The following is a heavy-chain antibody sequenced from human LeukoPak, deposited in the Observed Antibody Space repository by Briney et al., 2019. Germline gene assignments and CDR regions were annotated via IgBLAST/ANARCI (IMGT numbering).Heavy chain of an antibody. CDR2: ISWNSGSI. CDR3: AKDIQYSSSSTFDY. V-gene: IGHV3-9*01. Sequence: GLEWGXXISWNSGSIGYADSVEGRFTISRDNAKNSLYLQMNSLRAEDTALYYCAKDIQYSSSSTFDYWGQGTLVTVSS. J-gene: IGHJ4*02. D-gene: IGHD6-13*01.